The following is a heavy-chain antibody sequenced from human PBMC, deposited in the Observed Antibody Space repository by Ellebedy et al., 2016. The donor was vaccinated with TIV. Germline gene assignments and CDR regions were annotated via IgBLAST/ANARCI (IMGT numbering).Heavy chain of an antibody. D-gene: IGHD4-11*01. Sequence: MPSETLSLTCTVSGGSISGHYWHWVRQPAGKGLEWIGRFYSSGRTNYNHSLKSRVTISVDTSKNQFSLRLSFVTAADTAVYYCARHRSAYSHYDYWGQGTLVTVSS. CDR3: ARHRSAYSHYDY. J-gene: IGHJ4*02. V-gene: IGHV4-4*07. CDR1: GGSISGHY. CDR2: FYSSGRT.